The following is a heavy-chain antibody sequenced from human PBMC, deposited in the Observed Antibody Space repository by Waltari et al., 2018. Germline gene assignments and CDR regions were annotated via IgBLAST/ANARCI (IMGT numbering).Heavy chain of an antibody. CDR3: ARGLQTRKSGTYLNPFDL. V-gene: IGHV1-2*02. D-gene: IGHD1-26*01. CDR1: GASFNATF. CDR2: VTPKSGAT. Sequence: QVQLVQSGPEVKKTGASVKVSCKASGASFNATFVHWVRQVPGQGPQWMGWVTPKSGATKYAPKFQGRVSMTRDTSITTLYLELSSLRSDDTAIYNCARGLQTRKSGTYLNPFDLWGQGTKVTVSS. J-gene: IGHJ3*01.